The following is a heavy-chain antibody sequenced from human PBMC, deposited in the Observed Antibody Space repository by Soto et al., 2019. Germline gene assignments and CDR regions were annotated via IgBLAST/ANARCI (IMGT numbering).Heavy chain of an antibody. CDR1: GFTFDDYT. J-gene: IGHJ6*02. CDR2: VSWDSGNR. Sequence: GSLRLSCAASGFTFDDYTMHWVRQRPGKGLEWVSLVSWDSGNRIYADSVQGRFTISRDNSNNSLFLQMNSLRTEDTAVYFCVKGASGAGFVFDSWGLGTTVTVSS. V-gene: IGHV3-43*01. D-gene: IGHD3-3*01. CDR3: VKGASGAGFVFDS.